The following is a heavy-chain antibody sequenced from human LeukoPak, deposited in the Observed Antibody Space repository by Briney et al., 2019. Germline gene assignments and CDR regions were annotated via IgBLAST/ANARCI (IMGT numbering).Heavy chain of an antibody. Sequence: GGSLRLSCAASGFTFYSYGMNWVRQAPGKGLEWVSIIYSGGSTYYADSVKGRFTISRDSSNNTLFLQMSNLRADDSGLYYCATDVRSSPLGFWGHGTLVTVSS. J-gene: IGHJ4*01. V-gene: IGHV3-66*01. CDR2: IYSGGST. CDR3: ATDVRSSPLGF. D-gene: IGHD6-13*01. CDR1: GFTFYSYG.